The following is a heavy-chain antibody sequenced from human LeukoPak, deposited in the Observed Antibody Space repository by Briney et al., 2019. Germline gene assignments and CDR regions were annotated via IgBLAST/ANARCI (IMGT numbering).Heavy chain of an antibody. CDR1: GGSISSYY. CDR3: ARVTRRDGYNLDY. Sequence: SETLSLTCTVSGGSISSYYWSWIRQPPEKGLEWVGYINYSGSTNYNPSLKSRVTISVDTSRNQFSLKLSSVTAADTAVYYCARVTRRDGYNLDYWGQGTLVTVSS. V-gene: IGHV4-59*01. J-gene: IGHJ4*02. D-gene: IGHD5-24*01. CDR2: INYSGST.